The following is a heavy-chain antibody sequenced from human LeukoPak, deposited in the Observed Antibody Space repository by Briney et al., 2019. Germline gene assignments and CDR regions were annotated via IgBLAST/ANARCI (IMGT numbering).Heavy chain of an antibody. D-gene: IGHD3-16*02. CDR3: ARGGRHNDYVWGSYRHY. J-gene: IGHJ4*02. CDR1: GYTFTSYD. Sequence: ASVKVSCKASGYTFTSYDINWVRQATGQGLEWMGWMNPNSGSTGYAQKFQGRVTMTRNTSISTAYMELSSLRSEDTAVYYCARGGRHNDYVWGSYRHYWGQGTLVTVSS. V-gene: IGHV1-8*01. CDR2: MNPNSGST.